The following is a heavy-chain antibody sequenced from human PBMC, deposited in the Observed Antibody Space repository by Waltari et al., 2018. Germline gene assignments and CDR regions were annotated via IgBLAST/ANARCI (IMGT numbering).Heavy chain of an antibody. D-gene: IGHD3-22*01. Sequence: KASGGTFSSYAISWVRQAPGQGLEWMGGIIPIFGTANYAQKFQGRVTITADESTSTAYMELSSLRSEDTAVYYCARGYYDSSGYTLLYYYGMDVWGQGTTVTVSS. CDR3: ARGYYDSSGYTLLYYYGMDV. V-gene: IGHV1-69*01. CDR1: GGTFSSYA. CDR2: IIPIFGTA. J-gene: IGHJ6*02.